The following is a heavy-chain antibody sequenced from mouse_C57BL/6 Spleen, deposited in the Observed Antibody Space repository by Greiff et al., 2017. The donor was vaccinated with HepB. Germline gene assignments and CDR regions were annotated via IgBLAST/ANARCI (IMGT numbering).Heavy chain of an antibody. Sequence: VQLQQSGAELVKPGASVKMSCKASGYTFTSYWITWVKQRPGQGLEWIGDIYPGSGSTNYNEKFKSKATLTVDTSSSTAYMQLSSLTSEDSAVYYCARLPYYYGSSDWYFDVWGTGTTVTVSS. CDR2: IYPGSGST. V-gene: IGHV1-55*01. D-gene: IGHD1-1*01. CDR1: GYTFTSYW. J-gene: IGHJ1*03. CDR3: ARLPYYYGSSDWYFDV.